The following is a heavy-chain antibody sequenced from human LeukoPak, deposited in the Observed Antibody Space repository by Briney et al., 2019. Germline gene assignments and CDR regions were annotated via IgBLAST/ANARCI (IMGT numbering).Heavy chain of an antibody. V-gene: IGHV3-23*01. CDR2: ISGTGKGA. J-gene: IGHJ4*02. Sequence: LPGGSLRLSCAASGFTFGDYALSWVRQAPGKGLEWVSLISGTGKGADYADSVKGRFTISRDNSKNTLSLQMNSLKAEDTAVYYCAKHVRTHVWFFDLWGQGTLVTASS. D-gene: IGHD3-9*01. CDR1: GFTFGDYA. CDR3: AKHVRTHVWFFDL.